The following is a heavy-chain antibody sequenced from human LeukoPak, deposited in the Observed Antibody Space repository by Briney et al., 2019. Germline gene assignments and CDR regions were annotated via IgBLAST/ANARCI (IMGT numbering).Heavy chain of an antibody. Sequence: ASVKVSCKASGYTFTSYGISWVRQAPGQGLEWMGWISAYNGNTNYAQKLQGRVTMTTDTSTSTAYMELRSLRSDDTAVYYCARDFVVPAAIDYYYYYMDVWGKGTTVTVSS. V-gene: IGHV1-18*01. D-gene: IGHD2-2*02. CDR2: ISAYNGNT. CDR3: ARDFVVPAAIDYYYYYMDV. J-gene: IGHJ6*03. CDR1: GYTFTSYG.